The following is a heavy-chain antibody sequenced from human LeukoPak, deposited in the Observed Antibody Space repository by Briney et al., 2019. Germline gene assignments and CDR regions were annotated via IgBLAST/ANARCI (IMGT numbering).Heavy chain of an antibody. V-gene: IGHV4-39*07. CDR2: IYYSGST. J-gene: IGHJ1*01. CDR3: AGSGSYPFLDFQH. D-gene: IGHD3-10*01. CDR1: GGSISSSSYY. Sequence: SETLSLTCTVSGGSISSSSYYWGWIRQPPGKGLEWIGNIYYSGSTYYNPSLKSRVTISVETSKDQFSLKLSSVTAADTAVYYCAGSGSYPFLDFQHWGQGTLVTVSS.